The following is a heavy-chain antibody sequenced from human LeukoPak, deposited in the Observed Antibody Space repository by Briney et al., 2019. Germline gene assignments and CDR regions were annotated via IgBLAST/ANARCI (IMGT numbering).Heavy chain of an antibody. D-gene: IGHD3-9*01. CDR1: GGSFSGYY. Sequence: PSETLSLTCAVYGGSFSGYYWSWSRQPPGKGLEWIGEINHSGSTNYNPSLKSRATISVDTSKNQFSLKLSSVTAADTAVYYCARYDILTGNVGYYYYYMDVWGKGTTVTVSS. CDR2: INHSGST. V-gene: IGHV4-34*01. J-gene: IGHJ6*03. CDR3: ARYDILTGNVGYYYYYMDV.